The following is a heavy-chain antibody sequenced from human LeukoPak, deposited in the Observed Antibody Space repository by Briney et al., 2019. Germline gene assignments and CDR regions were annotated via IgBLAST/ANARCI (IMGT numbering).Heavy chain of an antibody. D-gene: IGHD3-22*01. J-gene: IGHJ3*02. Sequence: SETLSLTCTVSGGSISSYYWSWIRQPPGKGLEWIGYIYYSGSTNYNPSLKSRVTISVDTSKNQFSLKLSSVTAADTAVYYCASLYYYDSSGYYHDAFDIWGQGTMVTVSS. V-gene: IGHV4-59*01. CDR3: ASLYYYDSSGYYHDAFDI. CDR2: IYYSGST. CDR1: GGSISSYY.